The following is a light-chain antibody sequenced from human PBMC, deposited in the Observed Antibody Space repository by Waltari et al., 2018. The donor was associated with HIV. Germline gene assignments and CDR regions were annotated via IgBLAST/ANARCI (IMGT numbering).Light chain of an antibody. J-gene: IGKJ5*01. CDR2: GAS. Sequence: EIVLTQSPGTLSLSPGESATLTCRASHVVINNYLVWYQQIPGQAPRLLLYGASSRATGIPDRFSGSGSGTDFTLTISRLEPEDFAVYYCQQYHVTPFTFGQGTRLEIK. CDR3: QQYHVTPFT. CDR1: HVVINNY. V-gene: IGKV3-20*01.